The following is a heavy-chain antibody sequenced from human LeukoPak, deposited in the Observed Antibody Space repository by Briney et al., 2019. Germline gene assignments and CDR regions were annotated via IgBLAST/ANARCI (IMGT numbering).Heavy chain of an antibody. CDR1: GFTFSSYW. V-gene: IGHV3-74*01. J-gene: IGHJ1*01. Sequence: PGGSLRLSCAAPGFTFSSYWMHWVRQAPGKGLVWVSRIKSDGSTRYADSVKGRFTISRDNAKNTVSLQMTRLRAEDTGVYYCARAPSEIGGYYPEYFRHWGQGTLVIVSS. CDR2: IKSDGST. D-gene: IGHD3-22*01. CDR3: ARAPSEIGGYYPEYFRH.